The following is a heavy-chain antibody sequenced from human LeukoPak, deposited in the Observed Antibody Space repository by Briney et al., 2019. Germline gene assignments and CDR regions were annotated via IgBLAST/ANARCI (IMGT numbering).Heavy chain of an antibody. CDR2: IIPIFGTA. CDR1: GGTFISYA. D-gene: IGHD6-19*01. Sequence: GASVKVSCKGSGGTFISYAISWVGQAPGQGGEWMGGIIPIFGTANYAQKFQGRVTITADKSTSTAYLELSSLRSEDTAVYYCARGGIAVDRFDYWGQGTLVTVSS. V-gene: IGHV1-69*06. J-gene: IGHJ4*02. CDR3: ARGGIAVDRFDY.